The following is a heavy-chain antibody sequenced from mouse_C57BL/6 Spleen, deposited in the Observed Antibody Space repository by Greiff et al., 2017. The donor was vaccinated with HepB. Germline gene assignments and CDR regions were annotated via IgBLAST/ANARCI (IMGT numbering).Heavy chain of an antibody. J-gene: IGHJ4*01. CDR1: GFNIKDYY. Sequence: EVQLQQSGAELVRPGASVKLSCTASGFNIKDYYMHWVKQRPEQGLEWIGWIDPENGDTEYASKFQGKATITADTSSNTAYLQLSSLTSVDTAVYYCSAVYYSNPDYAMDYWGQGTSVTVSS. V-gene: IGHV14-4*01. D-gene: IGHD2-5*01. CDR3: SAVYYSNPDYAMDY. CDR2: IDPENGDT.